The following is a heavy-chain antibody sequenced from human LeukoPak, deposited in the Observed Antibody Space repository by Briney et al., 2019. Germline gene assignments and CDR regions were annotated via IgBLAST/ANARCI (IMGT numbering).Heavy chain of an antibody. CDR2: INPNTGDT. Sequence: ASVKVSCKASGYTFTGYFLHWVRQAPGQGLEWMGWINPNTGDTDSAQKFQGRVTMTRDTSIFTAYMELSSLRSGDSAVYYCASDMDWLASIWYFDLSGRGTLVAVSS. CDR3: ASDMDWLASIWYFDL. CDR1: GYTFTGYF. J-gene: IGHJ2*01. D-gene: IGHD6-19*01. V-gene: IGHV1-2*02.